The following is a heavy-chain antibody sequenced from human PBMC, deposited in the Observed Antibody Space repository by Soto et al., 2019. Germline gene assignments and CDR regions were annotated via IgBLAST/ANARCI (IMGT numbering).Heavy chain of an antibody. CDR1: GFTFSDRY. D-gene: IGHD3-10*01. J-gene: IGHJ4*02. Sequence: GGSLRLSCAASGFTFSDRYMDWVRQAPGRGLEWVGRSRDKARGFSTEYAASVKGRFSISRDESKNSLYLQMNSLQSEDTAVYDCATYLYSDGKLDYWGQRTPVTVSS. V-gene: IGHV3-72*01. CDR3: ATYLYSDGKLDY. CDR2: SRDKARGFST.